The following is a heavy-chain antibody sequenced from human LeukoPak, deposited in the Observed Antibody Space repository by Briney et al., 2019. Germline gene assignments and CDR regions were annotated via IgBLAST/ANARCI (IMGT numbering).Heavy chain of an antibody. CDR3: ARLTRITIFGVVIEGYYMDV. CDR1: GYSFTSYW. D-gene: IGHD3-3*01. V-gene: IGHV5-51*01. CDR2: IYPGDSDT. J-gene: IGHJ6*03. Sequence: GESLKISCKGSGYSFTSYWIGWVRQMPGKGLEWMGIIYPGDSDTRYSPSFQGQVTISADKSISTAYLQWSSLKASDTAMYYCARLTRITIFGVVIEGYYMDVWGKGTTVTVSS.